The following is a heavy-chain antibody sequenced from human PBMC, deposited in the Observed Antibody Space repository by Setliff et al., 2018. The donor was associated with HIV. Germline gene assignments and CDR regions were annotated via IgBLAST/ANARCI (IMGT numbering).Heavy chain of an antibody. CDR1: GGSISSRGYY. D-gene: IGHD4-4*01. CDR3: ARGKHDFSNYGSSDYFYYMDV. J-gene: IGHJ6*03. Sequence: CTVSGGSISSRGYYWGWIRQPPGKGLEWIGNIHFSGSTYYSPSLRSRVTISVDTSKKQFSLKVISVTAADTAIYYCARGKHDFSNYGSSDYFYYMDVWGKGTTVTVSS. CDR2: IHFSGST. V-gene: IGHV4-39*07.